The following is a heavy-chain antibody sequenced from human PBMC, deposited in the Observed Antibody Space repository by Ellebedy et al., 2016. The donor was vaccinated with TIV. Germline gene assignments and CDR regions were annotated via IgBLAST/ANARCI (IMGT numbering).Heavy chain of an antibody. CDR2: IKQDGTEK. CDR1: GFIFSSYW. V-gene: IGHV3-7*03. D-gene: IGHD3-10*01. Sequence: GESLKISCAASGFIFSSYWMTWVRQAPGKGLEWVANIKQDGTEKYYVDSVKGRFTISRDNAKNSLYLRMNSLRADDTAVYYCAKGGRVRGVIPLFDNWGQGTLVPVSS. J-gene: IGHJ4*02. CDR3: AKGGRVRGVIPLFDN.